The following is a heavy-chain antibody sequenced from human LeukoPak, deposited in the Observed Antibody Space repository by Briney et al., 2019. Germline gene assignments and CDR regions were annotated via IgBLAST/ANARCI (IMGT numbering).Heavy chain of an antibody. J-gene: IGHJ5*02. Sequence: GGSLRLSCAPSGFDFSGFEMNWVRQAPGQGLEWLSYISSSGTYTYYADSVKGRFTISRDNAKNSLYLQMNSLRAEDTAVYYCARSVVAPQDWFDPWGQGTLVTVSS. CDR3: ARSVVAPQDWFDP. CDR2: ISSSGTYT. V-gene: IGHV3-21*05. D-gene: IGHD4-23*01. CDR1: GFDFSGFE.